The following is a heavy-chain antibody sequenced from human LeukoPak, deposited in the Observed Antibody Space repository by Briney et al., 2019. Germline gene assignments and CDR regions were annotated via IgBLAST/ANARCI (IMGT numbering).Heavy chain of an antibody. CDR1: GYTFTSYG. Sequence: ASVKVSCKASGYTFTSYGISWVRQAPGQGLEWMGWISAYNGNTNYAQKLQGRVTMTTDTSTSTAYMELRSLRSDDTAVYYCARGGPPDIVVVVAATRLQSDWFDPWGQGTLVTVSS. V-gene: IGHV1-18*01. CDR2: ISAYNGNT. D-gene: IGHD2-15*01. J-gene: IGHJ5*02. CDR3: ARGGPPDIVVVVAATRLQSDWFDP.